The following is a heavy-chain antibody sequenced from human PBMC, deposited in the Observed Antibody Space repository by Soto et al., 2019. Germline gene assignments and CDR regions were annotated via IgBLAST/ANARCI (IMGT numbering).Heavy chain of an antibody. CDR1: GFTFSDYA. D-gene: IGHD1-26*01. Sequence: EAQLVESGGGLVQPGGSLRLPCAASGFTFSDYAMSWVRQAPGKGLEWVSGISDSGGNTNYADSVKGRFTISRDNSKNTLYLQVNSLRVDDTAVYYCAKDFGAKGLGATMHYWGQGTLVTVSS. CDR2: ISDSGGNT. V-gene: IGHV3-23*04. J-gene: IGHJ4*02. CDR3: AKDFGAKGLGATMHY.